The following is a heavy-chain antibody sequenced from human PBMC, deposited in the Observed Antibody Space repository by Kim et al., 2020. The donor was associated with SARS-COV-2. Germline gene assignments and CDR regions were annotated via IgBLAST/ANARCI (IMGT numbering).Heavy chain of an antibody. CDR3: ARSYGDYVWYFDL. J-gene: IGHJ2*01. CDR1: GFTFSSYA. D-gene: IGHD4-17*01. Sequence: GGSLRLSCAASGFTFSSYAMHWVRQAPGKGLEWVAVISYDGSNKYYADSVKGLFTISRDNSKNTLYLQMNSLRAEDTAVYYCARSYGDYVWYFDLWGRGT. V-gene: IGHV3-30*04. CDR2: ISYDGSNK.